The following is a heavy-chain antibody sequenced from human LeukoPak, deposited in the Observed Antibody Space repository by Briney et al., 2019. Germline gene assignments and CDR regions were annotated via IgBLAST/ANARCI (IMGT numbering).Heavy chain of an antibody. CDR3: ARDQVPPLTTDAFDI. CDR2: ISYDGSNK. V-gene: IGHV3-30-3*01. CDR1: GFTFSSYA. D-gene: IGHD1-1*01. J-gene: IGHJ3*02. Sequence: GGSLRLSCAASGFTFSSYAMHWVRQAPGKGLEWVAVISYDGSNKYYADSVKGRFTISRDNSKNTLYLQMNSLRAEDTAVYYCARDQVPPLTTDAFDIWGQGTMVTVPS.